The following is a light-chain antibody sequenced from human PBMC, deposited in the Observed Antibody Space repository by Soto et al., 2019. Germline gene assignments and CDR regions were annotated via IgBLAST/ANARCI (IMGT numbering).Light chain of an antibody. J-gene: IGKJ1*01. Sequence: SQMTQSPSTLSASVGDRVTITCRASLSISTWLAWYQQKPGKAPKLLIYRSSSLESGVPSRFSGTGSGTEFTLTISSLQPDDFATYYCQQYNDYPWTFGQGTKVEIK. V-gene: IGKV1-5*03. CDR1: LSISTW. CDR2: RSS. CDR3: QQYNDYPWT.